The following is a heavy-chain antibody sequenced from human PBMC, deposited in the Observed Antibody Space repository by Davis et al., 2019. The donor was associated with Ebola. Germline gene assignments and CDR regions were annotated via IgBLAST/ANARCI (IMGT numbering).Heavy chain of an antibody. D-gene: IGHD3-22*01. Sequence: SVKVSCKAPGGTFNGYSISWVRQAPGQGLQWMGGIIPRFGTTNYAQKFQGRVTFTADKSTTTAYMELNRLRFDDTAVYFCARERPRPSTMTAVAHFYYGMDVWGKGTTVTVSS. CDR3: ARERPRPSTMTAVAHFYYGMDV. CDR1: GGTFNGYS. CDR2: IIPRFGTT. V-gene: IGHV1-69*06. J-gene: IGHJ6*04.